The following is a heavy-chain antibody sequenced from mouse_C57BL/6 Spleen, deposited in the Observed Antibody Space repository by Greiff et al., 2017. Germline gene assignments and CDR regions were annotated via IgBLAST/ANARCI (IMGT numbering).Heavy chain of an antibody. CDR3: ARIYYDYGKGVDY. CDR2: IYPGSGNT. J-gene: IGHJ2*01. Sequence: VQLQQSGAELVRPGASVKLSCKASGYTFTDYYINWVKQRPGQGLEWIARIYPGSGNTYYNEKFKGKATLTAEKSSSTAYMQLSSLTSEDSAVYFCARIYYDYGKGVDYWGQGTTLTVSS. CDR1: GYTFTDYY. V-gene: IGHV1-76*01. D-gene: IGHD2-4*01.